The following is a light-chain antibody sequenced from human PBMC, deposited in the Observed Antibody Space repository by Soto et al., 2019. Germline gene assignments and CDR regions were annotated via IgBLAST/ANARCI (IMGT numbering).Light chain of an antibody. V-gene: IGKV1-5*03. CDR1: QSISNW. CDR3: QPYDSYPLA. Sequence: DIQMTQSPSTLSASVGDRVPITCRASQSISNWLAWYQQKPGKAPKYLIYKASNLQSGVPSRLSGSGSGTEFTLAVSSLQPDDVATYFCQPYDSYPLAFGGGTKVDSK. J-gene: IGKJ4*01. CDR2: KAS.